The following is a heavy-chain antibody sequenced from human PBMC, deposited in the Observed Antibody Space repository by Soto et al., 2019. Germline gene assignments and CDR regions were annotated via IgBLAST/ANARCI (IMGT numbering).Heavy chain of an antibody. CDR1: GFTFSSYG. V-gene: IGHV3-30*18. J-gene: IGHJ4*02. D-gene: IGHD5-18*01. Sequence: GSLRLSCAASGFTFSSYGMHWVRQAPGKGLEWVAVISYDGSNKYYADSVKGRFTISRDNSKNTLYLQMNSLRAEDTAVYYCAKEASRRVDTAMAYWGQGTLVTRLP. CDR3: AKEASRRVDTAMAY. CDR2: ISYDGSNK.